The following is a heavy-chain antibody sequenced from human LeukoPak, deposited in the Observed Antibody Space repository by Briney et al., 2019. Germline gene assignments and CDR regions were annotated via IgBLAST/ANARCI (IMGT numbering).Heavy chain of an antibody. CDR2: ITSSSSHI. J-gene: IGHJ6*03. V-gene: IGHV3-21*01. Sequence: PGGSLRLSCAACGFTFSHYSIDWVRQAPGKGLERVASITSSSSHIYYADSVKGRFTISRDNAKNEVYLQMSSLRAEDTAIYYCARVMMGATVTTFHYYCMDVWGVGTTVTVSS. CDR1: GFTFSHYS. CDR3: ARVMMGATVTTFHYYCMDV. D-gene: IGHD4-11*01.